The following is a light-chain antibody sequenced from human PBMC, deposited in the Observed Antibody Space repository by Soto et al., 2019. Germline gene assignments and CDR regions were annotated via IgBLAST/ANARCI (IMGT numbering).Light chain of an antibody. J-gene: IGKJ2*01. CDR2: DAS. CDR3: QQYGNLPPYT. Sequence: DIQMTQSPSSLSASVGDRVTIKCQASQDIRNYLNWYQQKPGKAPKLLIYDASNLETGVPSRFSWSRSGTEFTFTISSLQPEDIGTYYCQQYGNLPPYTFGQGSKLEIK. CDR1: QDIRNY. V-gene: IGKV1-33*01.